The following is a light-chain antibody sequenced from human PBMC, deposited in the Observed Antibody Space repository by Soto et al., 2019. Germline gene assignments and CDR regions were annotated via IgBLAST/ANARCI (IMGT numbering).Light chain of an antibody. CDR3: QQSYSTPHT. V-gene: IGKV1-39*01. J-gene: IGKJ2*01. Sequence: DIQMTQSPSSLSASVGDRVTITCRASQTISSYLNWYQQKPGKAPNLLIYAASSLQSGVPSRFSGSGSGTDFTLPISSLQPEDFATYSCQQSYSTPHTFGQGTKLEIK. CDR1: QTISSY. CDR2: AAS.